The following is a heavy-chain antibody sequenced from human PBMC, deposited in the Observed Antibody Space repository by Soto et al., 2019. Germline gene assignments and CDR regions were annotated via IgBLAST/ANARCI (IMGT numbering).Heavy chain of an antibody. D-gene: IGHD6-19*01. CDR3: ARVVSSGVHGGMDV. CDR2: INPNSGGT. V-gene: IGHV1-2*04. CDR1: GYTFTGYY. Sequence: QVQLVQSGAEVKKPGASVKVSCKASGYTFTGYYMHWVRQAPGQGLEWMGWINPNSGGTNYAQKCQGWVTMTRDTSISTAYMELSRLRSDDTAVYYCARVVSSGVHGGMDVWGQGTTVTVSS. J-gene: IGHJ6*02.